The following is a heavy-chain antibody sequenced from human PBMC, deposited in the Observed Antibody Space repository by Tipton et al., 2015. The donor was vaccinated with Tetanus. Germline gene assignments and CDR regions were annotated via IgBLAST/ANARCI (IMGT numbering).Heavy chain of an antibody. V-gene: IGHV4-39*07. D-gene: IGHD3-10*01. CDR1: GGSISGSSYY. CDR2: IYYSGST. CDR3: ARVKGTYNHYGLDV. Sequence: TLSLTCSVSGGSISGSSYYWSWIRQPPGKALEWIGSIYYSGSTFYHPSLQSRVTISVDTSKNQFSLRLSSVTAADTAVYYCARVKGTYNHYGLDVWGQGTTVTVAS. J-gene: IGHJ6*02.